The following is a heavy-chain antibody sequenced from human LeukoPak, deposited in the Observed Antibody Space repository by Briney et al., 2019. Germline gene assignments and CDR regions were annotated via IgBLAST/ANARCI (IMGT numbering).Heavy chain of an antibody. CDR2: VSGSGDRM. J-gene: IGHJ4*02. CDR3: AKAAAAPGFDF. V-gene: IGHV3-23*01. D-gene: IGHD6-13*01. Sequence: GGSLRLSCAASGFTSSSYALNWVRQAPGKGLEWVATVSGSGDRMYHADSVKGRFTISRDNSKNTIYLQMNSLRAEDTALYYCAKAAAAPGFDFWGQGTLVTVPS. CDR1: GFTSSSYA.